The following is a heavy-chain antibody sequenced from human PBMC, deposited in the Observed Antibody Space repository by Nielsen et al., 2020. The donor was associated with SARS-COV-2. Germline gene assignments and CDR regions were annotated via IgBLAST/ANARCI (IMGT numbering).Heavy chain of an antibody. J-gene: IGHJ4*02. V-gene: IGHV3-11*04. D-gene: IGHD6-13*01. CDR2: ISNSGKTI. CDR1: GFSYSDYH. Sequence: GGSLRLSCAASGFSYSDYHMSWIRQAPGKGLEWLSHISNSGKTIYYADPVKGRFTISRDNAKKSLYLQMNSLRAEDTAVYYCAKGYSSSWSTFDYWGRGTLVTVSS. CDR3: AKGYSSSWSTFDY.